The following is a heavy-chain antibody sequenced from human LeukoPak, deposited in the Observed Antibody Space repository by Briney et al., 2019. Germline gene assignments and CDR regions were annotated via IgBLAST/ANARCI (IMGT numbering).Heavy chain of an antibody. Sequence: ASVKVSCKASGYTFTRYGMNWVRQAPGQGLEWMGWINTNTGNPTYAQGFTGRFVFSLDTSVSTAFLQITSLKAEDTAVYYCARVEAGFYGSGSYNNWGQGTLVAVSS. J-gene: IGHJ4*02. V-gene: IGHV7-4-1*02. D-gene: IGHD3-10*01. CDR1: GYTFTRYG. CDR3: ARVEAGFYGSGSYNN. CDR2: INTNTGNP.